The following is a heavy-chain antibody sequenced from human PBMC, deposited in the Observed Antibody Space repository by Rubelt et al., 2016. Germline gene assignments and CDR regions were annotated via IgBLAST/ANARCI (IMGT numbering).Heavy chain of an antibody. CDR3: ARHPGDIVVVPAAHFDY. CDR2: ISGSGGST. V-gene: IGHV3-23*01. J-gene: IGHJ4*02. Sequence: EYGGGLVQPGGSLRLSCAASGFTFSSYAMSWVRQAPGKGLEWVSAISGSGGSTYYADSVKGRFTISRDNSKNTLYLQMNSLRAEDTAVYYCARHPGDIVVVPAAHFDYWGQGTLVTVSS. D-gene: IGHD2-2*01. CDR1: GFTFSSYA.